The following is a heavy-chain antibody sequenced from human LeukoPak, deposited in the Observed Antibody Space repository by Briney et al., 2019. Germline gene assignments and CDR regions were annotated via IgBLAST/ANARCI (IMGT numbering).Heavy chain of an antibody. D-gene: IGHD2-2*01. CDR1: GFTFDVSA. Sequence: PGGYLRLSCAASGFTFDVSAMNWVRQAQGKGLEWGSASGNAGDTYYADSVRGRFTISRDNSKKMLFLQMTSLRAEDTAVYYCAKKPPANYPYDYWDQGTLVTVS. CDR3: AKKPPANYPYDY. CDR2: SGNAGDT. J-gene: IGHJ4*02. V-gene: IGHV3-23*01.